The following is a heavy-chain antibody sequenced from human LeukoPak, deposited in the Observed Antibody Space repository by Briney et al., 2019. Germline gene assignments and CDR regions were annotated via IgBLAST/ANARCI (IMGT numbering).Heavy chain of an antibody. CDR2: ISSSSSYI. CDR3: ARVLRFLEWLPNWFDP. CDR1: GFTFGSYS. V-gene: IGHV3-21*01. J-gene: IGHJ5*02. Sequence: PGGSLRLSCAASGFTFGSYSMNWVRQAPGKGLEWFSSISSSSSYIYYADSVKGRFTISRDNAKNSLYLQMNSLRAEDTAVYYCARVLRFLEWLPNWFDPWGQGTLVTVSS. D-gene: IGHD3-3*01.